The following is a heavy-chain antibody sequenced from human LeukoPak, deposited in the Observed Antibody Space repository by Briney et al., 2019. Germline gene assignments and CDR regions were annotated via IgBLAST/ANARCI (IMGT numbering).Heavy chain of an antibody. V-gene: IGHV3-9*01. CDR3: AKDRRDGYNYYYYMDV. J-gene: IGHJ6*03. D-gene: IGHD5-24*01. CDR2: ISWNSGSI. Sequence: GGSQRLSCAASGFTFDDYAMHWVRQAPGKGLEWVSGISWNSGSIGYADSVKGRFTISRDNAKNSLYLQMNSLRAEDTALYYCAKDRRDGYNYYYYMDVWGKGTTVTVSS. CDR1: GFTFDDYA.